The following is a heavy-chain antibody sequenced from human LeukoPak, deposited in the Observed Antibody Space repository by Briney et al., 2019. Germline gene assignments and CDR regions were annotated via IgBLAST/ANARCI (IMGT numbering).Heavy chain of an antibody. CDR3: ASDGYNYFEF. CDR1: GFTSNY. Sequence: GGSLRLSCAASGFTSNYMSWVRQAPGKGLEWISLIYNEGSTTFYVDSVKGRFTISRDNSKNTFYLQMNRLRPEDTAVYYCASDGYNYFEFWGQGTLVIVSS. CDR2: IYNEGSTT. D-gene: IGHD5-24*01. J-gene: IGHJ4*02. V-gene: IGHV3-53*01.